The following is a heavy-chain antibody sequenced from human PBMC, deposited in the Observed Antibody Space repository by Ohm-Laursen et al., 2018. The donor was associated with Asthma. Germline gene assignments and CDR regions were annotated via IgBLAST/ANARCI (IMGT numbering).Heavy chain of an antibody. CDR3: ARAAPMVRGVRWFDP. V-gene: IGHV4-59*12. J-gene: IGHJ5*02. Sequence: TLPLTCTVSGGSISSYYWSWIRQPPGKGLEWIGYIYYSGSTNYNPSLKSRVTISVDTSKNQFSLKLSSVTAADTAVYYCARAAPMVRGVRWFDPWGQGTLVTVSS. CDR2: IYYSGST. CDR1: GGSISSYY. D-gene: IGHD3-10*01.